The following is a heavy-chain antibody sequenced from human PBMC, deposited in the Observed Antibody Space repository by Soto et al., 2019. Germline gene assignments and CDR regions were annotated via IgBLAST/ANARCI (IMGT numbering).Heavy chain of an antibody. CDR1: SGSISRSSYY. CDR3: AFSWYAAFDI. Sequence: PSETLSLTWTGASGSISRSSYYWGWIRQPPGKGLDWIGSTYYSGNTYYNPSLKSRVTISVDISKSQFFLKLSSVTAADTAVYYCAFSWYAAFDIWGPGAMVTVSS. J-gene: IGHJ3*02. D-gene: IGHD6-13*01. CDR2: TYYSGNT. V-gene: IGHV4-39*01.